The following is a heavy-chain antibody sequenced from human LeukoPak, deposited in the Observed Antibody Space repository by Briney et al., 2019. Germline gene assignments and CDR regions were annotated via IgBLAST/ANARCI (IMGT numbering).Heavy chain of an antibody. CDR1: GFTVSSNY. Sequence: GGSLRLSCAASGFTVSSNYMSWVRQAPGKGLEWVSVIYSSGSTYYADSVQGRFTISRDNSKNTLYLQMNSLRDEDTAVYYCAREFMGDSSGKPDYWGQGTLVTVSS. CDR2: IYSSGST. D-gene: IGHD3-22*01. V-gene: IGHV3-53*01. CDR3: AREFMGDSSGKPDY. J-gene: IGHJ4*02.